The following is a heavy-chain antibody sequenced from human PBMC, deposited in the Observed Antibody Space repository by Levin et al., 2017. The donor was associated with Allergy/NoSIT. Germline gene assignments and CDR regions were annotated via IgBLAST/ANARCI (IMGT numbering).Heavy chain of an antibody. J-gene: IGHJ6*02. D-gene: IGHD6-13*01. V-gene: IGHV2-70*11. CDR2: IDWDDDK. CDR1: GFSLSTSGMC. CDR3: ARDSSGSSGKPDYYDYGMDV. Sequence: SGPTLVKPTQTLTLTCTFSGFSLSTSGMCVSWIRQPPGKALEWLARIDWDDDKYYSTSLKTRLTISKDTSKNQVVLTMTNMDPVDTATYYCARDSSGSSGKPDYYDYGMDVWGQGTTVTVSS.